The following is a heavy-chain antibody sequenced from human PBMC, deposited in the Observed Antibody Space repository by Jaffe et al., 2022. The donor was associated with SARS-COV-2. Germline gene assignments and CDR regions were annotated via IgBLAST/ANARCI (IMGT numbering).Heavy chain of an antibody. V-gene: IGHV4-61*02. CDR3: ARVGAEVGFDY. Sequence: QVQLQESGPGLVKPSQTLSLTCTVSGGSISSGSYYWSWIRQPAGKGLEWIGRIYTSGSTNYNPSLKSRVTISVDTSKNQFSLKLSSVTAADTAVYYCARVGAEVGFDYWGQGTLVTVSS. D-gene: IGHD1-26*01. CDR2: IYTSGST. CDR1: GGSISSGSYY. J-gene: IGHJ4*02.